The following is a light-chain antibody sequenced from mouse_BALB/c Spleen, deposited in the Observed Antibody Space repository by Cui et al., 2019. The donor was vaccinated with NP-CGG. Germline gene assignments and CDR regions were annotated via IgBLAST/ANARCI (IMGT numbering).Light chain of an antibody. J-gene: IGLJ1*01. CDR1: TGAFTTSND. V-gene: IGLV1*01. CDR2: GTD. CDR3: ALWYSNHWV. Sequence: QAVVTWESALTTSPGEPVTLNCSSSTGAFTTSNDANWIQEKPDHLFTGLIGGTDNRAPGVPARFSGSLIGDKAALTITGAQTEDEAIYFCALWYSNHWVFGGGTKLTVL.